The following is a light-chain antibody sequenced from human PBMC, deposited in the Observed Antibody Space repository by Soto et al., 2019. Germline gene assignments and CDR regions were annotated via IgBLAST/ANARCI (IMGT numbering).Light chain of an antibody. V-gene: IGKV3D-20*01. CDR3: QQYVTPSIT. CDR1: QSVGSSF. Sequence: EIVLTQSPATLSLSPGERATLSCGASQSVGSSFLAWYQHKPGLAPRLVVYDVSVRATDIPVRFSGSGSETDFTLTINRLEPEDFAVYFCQQYVTPSITFGQGTRLEVK. CDR2: DVS. J-gene: IGKJ5*01.